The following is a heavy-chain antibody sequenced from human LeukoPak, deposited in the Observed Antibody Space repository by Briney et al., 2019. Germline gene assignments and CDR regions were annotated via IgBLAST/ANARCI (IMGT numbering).Heavy chain of an antibody. D-gene: IGHD1-1*01. V-gene: IGHV3-53*01. CDR2: LYTGGTT. J-gene: IGHJ4*02. CDR3: ARGGVNYWNPRY. CDR1: GFTVSSYY. Sequence: GGSLRLSCVASGFTVSSYYMSWVRQAPGKGLEWVSLLYTGGTTYYSDSVEGRFTISRDDSKNTIYLQMNTLRAEDTAVYYCARGGVNYWNPRYWGQGTLVTVSS.